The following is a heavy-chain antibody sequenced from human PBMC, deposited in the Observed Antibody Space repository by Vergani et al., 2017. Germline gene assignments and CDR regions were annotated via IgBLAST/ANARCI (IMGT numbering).Heavy chain of an antibody. V-gene: IGHV4-39*01. D-gene: IGHD2-15*01. CDR3: ARHSGAGSCSGCSCHLGSYAMDV. CDR2: IYYSGTP. J-gene: IGHJ6*02. CDR1: GGSISSSSYY. Sequence: QLQLQESGPGLVKPSETLSLTSTVSGGSISSSSYYWGWIRQPPGKGLEWIGSIYYSGTPYYSPSLKSRVTISADTSKNQFSLKLSSVTAADTAVYYCARHSGAGSCSGCSCHLGSYAMDVWGQGSTVTVSS.